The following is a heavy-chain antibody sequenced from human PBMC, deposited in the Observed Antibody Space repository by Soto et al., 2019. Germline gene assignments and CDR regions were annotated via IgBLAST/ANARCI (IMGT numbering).Heavy chain of an antibody. CDR2: INHSGST. D-gene: IGHD3-10*01. CDR3: ARNLGITMVRGVISDSTTQYYFDY. CDR1: GGSFSGYY. Sequence: SETLSLTCAVYGGSFSGYYWSWIRQPPGKGLEWIGEINHSGSTNYNPSLKSRVTISVDTSKNQFSLKLSSVTAADTAVYYCARNLGITMVRGVISDSTTQYYFDYWGQGTLVTVSS. J-gene: IGHJ4*02. V-gene: IGHV4-34*01.